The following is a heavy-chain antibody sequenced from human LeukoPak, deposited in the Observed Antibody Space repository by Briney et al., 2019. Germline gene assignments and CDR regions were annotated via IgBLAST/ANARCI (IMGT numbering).Heavy chain of an antibody. Sequence: ASVKVSCKASGYTFTNYDINWVRQAPGQGLEWMGWISAHNGNTNYAQKLQGRVTMTTDTSTTTAYMEMRSLRSEDTAVYYCATGRAYYDILTGYYAGVYYYYGMDVWGQGTTVTVSS. V-gene: IGHV1-18*01. CDR1: GYTFTNYD. CDR2: ISAHNGNT. D-gene: IGHD3-9*01. J-gene: IGHJ6*02. CDR3: ATGRAYYDILTGYYAGVYYYYGMDV.